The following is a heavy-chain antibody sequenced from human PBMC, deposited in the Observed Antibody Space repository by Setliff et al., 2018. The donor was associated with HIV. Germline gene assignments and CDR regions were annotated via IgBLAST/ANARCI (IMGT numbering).Heavy chain of an antibody. Sequence: WASVKVSCKASGYSFTFYGLNWVRQAPGQGLEWMGWISVYNGYTNYAQKLQDRVIMTTDTSTSTAYMELRSLRSDDTAVYYCARAYDTLTGYYDYWGQGTLVTVPQ. CDR3: ARAYDTLTGYYDY. CDR2: ISVYNGYT. D-gene: IGHD3-9*01. J-gene: IGHJ4*02. CDR1: GYSFTFYG. V-gene: IGHV1-18*01.